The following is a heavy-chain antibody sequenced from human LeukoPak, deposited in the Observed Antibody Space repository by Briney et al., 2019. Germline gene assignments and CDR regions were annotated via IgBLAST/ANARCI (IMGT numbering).Heavy chain of an antibody. J-gene: IGHJ4*02. CDR3: ASSPKGNASGAKNQVPDGY. CDR1: GFSFSSYA. V-gene: IGHV3-30-3*01. D-gene: IGHD2-15*01. CDR2: ISYNGSDK. Sequence: VGSLRLSCAASGFSFSSYAMHWVREAPGKGLEWVAVISYNGSDKYYAHSVKGRFTISRDNSKNTLYLQMNRLRAEDTAVYYCASSPKGNASGAKNQVPDGYLGQGILVADSS.